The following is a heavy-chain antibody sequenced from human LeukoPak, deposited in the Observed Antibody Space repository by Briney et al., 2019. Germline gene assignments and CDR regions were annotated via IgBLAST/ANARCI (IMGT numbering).Heavy chain of an antibody. CDR2: ISGSYGTT. V-gene: IGHV3-23*01. CDR1: GFTFSTYA. CDR3: AEDLAATLDAFDI. D-gene: IGHD2-15*01. Sequence: GRSLRLSCAASGFTFSTYAMSWVRQAPGKGLEWVSTISGSYGTTYYADSVKGRFTISRDNSKNTLYLQMNSLRAEDTALYYCAEDLAATLDAFDIWGQGTMVTVSS. J-gene: IGHJ3*02.